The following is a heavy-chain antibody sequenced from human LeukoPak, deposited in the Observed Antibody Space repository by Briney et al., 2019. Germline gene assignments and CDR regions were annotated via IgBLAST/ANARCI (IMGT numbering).Heavy chain of an antibody. CDR1: GFTFSSYE. CDR3: ARDRQQKVLRWFDP. J-gene: IGHJ5*02. Sequence: GGSLRLSCAASGFTFSSYEMSWVRQAPGKGLEWASYISSSGSTIYYADSVKGRFTISRDNAKYSLYLQMNSLRAEDTAVYYCARDRQQKVLRWFDPWGQGTLVTVSS. D-gene: IGHD6-13*01. CDR2: ISSSGSTI. V-gene: IGHV3-48*03.